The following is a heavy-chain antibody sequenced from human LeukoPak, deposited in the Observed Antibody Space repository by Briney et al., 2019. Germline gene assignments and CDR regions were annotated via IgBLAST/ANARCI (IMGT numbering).Heavy chain of an antibody. V-gene: IGHV4-38-2*02. J-gene: IGHJ4*02. CDR3: AREYYDRSGYYFYTGPSASFDY. Sequence: SETLSLTCNVSDYSISSAYYWGWIRQPPGKGLEWIGNIYHSGSTYYNPSLKSRVAISVDTSKNQFSLKLSSVTAADTAVYYCAREYYDRSGYYFYTGPSASFDYWGQGTLVTVSS. CDR1: DYSISSAYY. D-gene: IGHD3-22*01. CDR2: IYHSGST.